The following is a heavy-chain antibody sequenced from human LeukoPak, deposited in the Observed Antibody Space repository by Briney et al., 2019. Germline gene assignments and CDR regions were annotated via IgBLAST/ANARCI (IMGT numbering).Heavy chain of an antibody. CDR2: VHYTGAT. CDR1: GGSISGYD. D-gene: IGHD2-2*01. Sequence: SETLSLTCSVSGGSISGYDWSWFRQSPGKGLEWIAWVHYTGATSSNPSLRSRVSTSIDTSKSQFSLKVTSVIAADTAVYYCARHGQFTSHPLDCWGQGTLVTVSS. J-gene: IGHJ4*02. CDR3: ARHGQFTSHPLDC. V-gene: IGHV4-59*08.